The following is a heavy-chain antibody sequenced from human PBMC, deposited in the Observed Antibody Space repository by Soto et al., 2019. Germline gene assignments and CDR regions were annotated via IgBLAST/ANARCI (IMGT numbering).Heavy chain of an antibody. CDR1: GYTFTGYY. J-gene: IGHJ4*02. V-gene: IGHV1-2*02. CDR2: INPNSGDT. D-gene: IGHD3-22*01. Sequence: ASVKNSCKASGYTFTGYYMHWVRQAPGQGLEWMGWINPNSGDTNYAQKFQGRVTMTRDTSISTAYMELSRLRSDDAAVYYCAHSSGYYYFDYWGQGTLVTVSS. CDR3: AHSSGYYYFDY.